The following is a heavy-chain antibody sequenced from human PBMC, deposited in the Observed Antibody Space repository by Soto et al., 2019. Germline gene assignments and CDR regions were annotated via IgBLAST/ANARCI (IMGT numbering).Heavy chain of an antibody. CDR2: ISAYNGNT. CDR3: ARDRRVLRFLEWSPGDY. J-gene: IGHJ4*02. V-gene: IGHV1-18*01. D-gene: IGHD3-3*01. Sequence: ASVKVSCKASGYTFTGYGISWVRQAPGQGLEWMGWISAYNGNTNYAQKLQGRVTMTTDTSTSTAYMELRSLRSEDTAVYYCARDRRVLRFLEWSPGDYWGQGTLVTLS. CDR1: GYTFTGYG.